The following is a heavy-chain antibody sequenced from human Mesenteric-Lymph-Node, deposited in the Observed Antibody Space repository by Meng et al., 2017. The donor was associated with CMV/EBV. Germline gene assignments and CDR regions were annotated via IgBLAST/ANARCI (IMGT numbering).Heavy chain of an antibody. D-gene: IGHD5-24*01. J-gene: IGHJ4*02. CDR3: AKDVVEMATMVGKPLDY. CDR1: GFTFSSYS. V-gene: IGHV3-23*01. Sequence: GGSLRLSCAASGFTFSSYSMNWVRQAPGKGLEWVSAISGSGGSTYYADSVKGRFTISRDNSKNTLYLQMNSLRAEDTAVYYCAKDVVEMATMVGKPLDYWGQGTLVTVSS. CDR2: ISGSGGST.